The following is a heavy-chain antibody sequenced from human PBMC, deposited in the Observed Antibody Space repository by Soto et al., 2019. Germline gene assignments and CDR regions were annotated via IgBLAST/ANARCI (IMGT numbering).Heavy chain of an antibody. CDR3: ARLAPYMNREVIIIFSNWFDP. CDR1: GGSITTKNFY. J-gene: IGHJ5*02. D-gene: IGHD3-10*01. V-gene: IGHV4-39*01. CDR2: VYYTGKT. Sequence: PSETLSLTCTVSGGSITTKNFYWGWIRQSPGKGLEWIGNVYYTGKTYYNPSLKSRVTISTDTSKNQFSLRLNSVTAADTGVYYCARLAPYMNREVIIIFSNWFDPWGQGTQVTVSS.